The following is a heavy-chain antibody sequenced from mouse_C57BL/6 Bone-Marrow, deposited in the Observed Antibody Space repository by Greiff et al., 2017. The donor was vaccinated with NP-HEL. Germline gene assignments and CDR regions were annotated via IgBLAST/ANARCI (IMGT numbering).Heavy chain of an antibody. J-gene: IGHJ3*01. D-gene: IGHD1-1*01. Sequence: QVQLKQPGAELVRPGSSVKLSCKASGYTFTSYWMHWVKQRPIQGLEWIGNIDPSDSETHYNQKFKDKATLTVDKSSSTAYMQLSSLTSEDSAVYYCARGDGRVYGGFAYWGQGTLVTVSA. CDR1: GYTFTSYW. CDR2: IDPSDSET. CDR3: ARGDGRVYGGFAY. V-gene: IGHV1-52*01.